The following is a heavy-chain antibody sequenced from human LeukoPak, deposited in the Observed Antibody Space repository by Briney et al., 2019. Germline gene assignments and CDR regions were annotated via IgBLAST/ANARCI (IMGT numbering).Heavy chain of an antibody. CDR2: ISGRGDST. V-gene: IGHV3-23*01. CDR1: GFTFSSYA. D-gene: IGHD6-19*01. J-gene: IGHJ4*02. Sequence: GGSLRLSCAASGFTFSSYAMTWVRQAPGKGLEWVSTISGRGDSTYYADSVKGRFTISRDNSKNTLYLQMNSLRADDTAVYYCAKDKSGHSGGWSFDYWGQGTLVTVSS. CDR3: AKDKSGHSGGWSFDY.